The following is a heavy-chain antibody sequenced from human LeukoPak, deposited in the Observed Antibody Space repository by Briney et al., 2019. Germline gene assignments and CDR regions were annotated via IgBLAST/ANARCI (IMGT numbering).Heavy chain of an antibody. J-gene: IGHJ6*03. Sequence: SETLSLTCTVSGGSISSYYWSWIRQPPGKRLEWIGCIYSSGSTNYNPSLKSRVTISVATSKNQFSLKLTSVTAADTAVYYCARHPLQQWLVRSDYYYYMDVWGKGTTVTISS. CDR3: ARHPLQQWLVRSDYYYYMDV. CDR1: GGSISSYY. D-gene: IGHD6-19*01. V-gene: IGHV4-59*01. CDR2: IYSSGST.